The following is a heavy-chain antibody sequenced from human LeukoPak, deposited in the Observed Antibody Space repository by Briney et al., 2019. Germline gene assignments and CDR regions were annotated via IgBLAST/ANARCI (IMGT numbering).Heavy chain of an antibody. J-gene: IGHJ4*02. CDR1: GGSINDYY. D-gene: IGHD5-18*01. V-gene: IGHV4-59*08. Sequence: SETLSLTCTVSGGSINDYYWTWIRQAPGKGLEWIGYIYYSGSTNYNPSLKSRVTISVGTSKNQFSLKLSSVTAADTAVYYCARLTAMVTPRFGYWGQGTLVTVSS. CDR3: ARLTAMVTPRFGY. CDR2: IYYSGST.